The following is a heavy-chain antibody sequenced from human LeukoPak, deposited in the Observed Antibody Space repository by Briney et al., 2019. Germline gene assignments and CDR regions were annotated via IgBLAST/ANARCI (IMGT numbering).Heavy chain of an antibody. Sequence: SETLSLTCAVYGGSFSGYYWSWIRQPPGKGLEWIGEINHSGSTNYNPSLKSRVTISVDTSKNQFSLKLSSVTAADTAVYYCARGEWFGELLSSWGQGTLVTVSS. CDR2: INHSGST. CDR1: GGSFSGYY. J-gene: IGHJ5*02. D-gene: IGHD3-10*01. V-gene: IGHV4-34*01. CDR3: ARGEWFGELLSS.